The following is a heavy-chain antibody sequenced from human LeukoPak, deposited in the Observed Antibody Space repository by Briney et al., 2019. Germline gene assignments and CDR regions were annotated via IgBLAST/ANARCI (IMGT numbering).Heavy chain of an antibody. J-gene: IGHJ4*02. V-gene: IGHV4-39*07. CDR1: GGSISSSFYY. D-gene: IGHD3-22*01. Sequence: SETLSLTCTVSGGSISSSFYYWGWIRQPPGKGLEWIGSIYPTGSTYYNPSLKSRVSISVDTSKNQFSLKLSSVTAAETAVYYCATRYYYDSSGFFKYWGQGTLVTVSS. CDR3: ATRYYYDSSGFFKY. CDR2: IYPTGST.